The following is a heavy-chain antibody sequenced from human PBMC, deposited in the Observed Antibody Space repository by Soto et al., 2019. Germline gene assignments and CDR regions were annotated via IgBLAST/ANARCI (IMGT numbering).Heavy chain of an antibody. CDR3: ARESYYYGSGSYNWFDP. D-gene: IGHD3-10*01. V-gene: IGHV1-8*01. Sequence: QVQLVQSGAEVKKPGASVKVSCKASGYTFTSYDINWVRQATGQGLEWMGWMNPNSGNTGYAQKFQGRVTMIRKTSISTAYMELSSLRSEDTAVYYCARESYYYGSGSYNWFDPWGQGTLVTVSS. J-gene: IGHJ5*02. CDR1: GYTFTSYD. CDR2: MNPNSGNT.